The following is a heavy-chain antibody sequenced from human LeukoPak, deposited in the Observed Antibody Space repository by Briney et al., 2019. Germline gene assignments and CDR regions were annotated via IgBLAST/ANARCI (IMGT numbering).Heavy chain of an antibody. CDR2: IYYSGST. D-gene: IGHD3-9*01. Sequence: PSETLSLTCTVSGGSISSSTYYWGWIRQPPGKGLEWIGSIYYSGSTYYNPSFKSRVTISVDTSKNQFSLKLSSVTAADTAVYYCARSSRYDIWTGYPYWGQGTLVTVSP. V-gene: IGHV4-39*01. CDR3: ARSSRYDIWTGYPY. CDR1: GGSISSSTYY. J-gene: IGHJ4*02.